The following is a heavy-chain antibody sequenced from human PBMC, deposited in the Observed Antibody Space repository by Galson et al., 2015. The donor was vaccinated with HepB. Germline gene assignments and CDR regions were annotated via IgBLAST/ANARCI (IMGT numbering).Heavy chain of an antibody. CDR2: IGGASVYI. J-gene: IGHJ4*02. V-gene: IGHV3-21*06. D-gene: IGHD3-16*01. CDR1: GFIFSNRN. CDR3: VREGDSDGNIDT. Sequence: SLRLSCAASGFIFSNRNMGWVRQAPGKGPEWVSSIGGASVYIKYADSVKGRFSISRDNARNSLYLQMNSLRAEGTAVYYCVREGDSDGNIDTWGQGTLVTVSS.